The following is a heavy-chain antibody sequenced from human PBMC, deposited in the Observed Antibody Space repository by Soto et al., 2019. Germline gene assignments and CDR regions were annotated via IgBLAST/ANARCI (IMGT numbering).Heavy chain of an antibody. CDR3: ATGVLRYYGSGSSLDY. CDR2: FDPEDGET. D-gene: IGHD3-10*01. CDR1: GDTLTELS. J-gene: IGHJ4*02. V-gene: IGHV1-24*01. Sequence: GASVKVSCKVSGDTLTELSMHWVRQAPGKGLEWMGGFDPEDGETIYAQKFQGRVTMTEDTSTDTAYMELSSLRSEDTAVYYCATGVLRYYGSGSSLDYWGQGTLVTVSS.